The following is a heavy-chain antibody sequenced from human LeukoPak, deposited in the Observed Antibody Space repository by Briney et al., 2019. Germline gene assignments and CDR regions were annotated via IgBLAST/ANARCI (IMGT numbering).Heavy chain of an antibody. CDR1: GFTFSRYW. V-gene: IGHV3-7*04. D-gene: IGHD5-24*01. J-gene: IGHJ4*02. Sequence: GGSLRLSCAASGFTFSRYWMNWVRQAPGKGLEWVANIKQDGSEKYYVDSVKGRFTISRDNAKNSLYLQMNSLRAEDTAVYYCARGGGSWLQINFDHWGQGTLVTVSS. CDR3: ARGGGSWLQINFDH. CDR2: IKQDGSEK.